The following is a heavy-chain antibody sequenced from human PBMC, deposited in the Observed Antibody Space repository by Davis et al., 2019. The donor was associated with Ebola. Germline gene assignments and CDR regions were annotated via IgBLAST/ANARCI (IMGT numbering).Heavy chain of an antibody. V-gene: IGHV4-4*07. D-gene: IGHD2-15*01. Sequence: PSETLSLTCTVSGGSISSHYWSWIRQPAGKGLEWIGRIYTSGRTNYNPSLKSRVPMSVDTSKNKFSLRLSSVTAADTAVYYCVRDGCPGGSCYCGGYWGQGTLVTVSS. CDR1: GGSISSHY. CDR2: IYTSGRT. J-gene: IGHJ4*02. CDR3: VRDGCPGGSCYCGGY.